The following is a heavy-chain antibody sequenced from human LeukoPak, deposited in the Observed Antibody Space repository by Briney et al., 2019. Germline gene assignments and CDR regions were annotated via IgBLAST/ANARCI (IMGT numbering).Heavy chain of an antibody. Sequence: PGGSLRLSCAPSGFTFSDYHMSWIRLAPGKGLEWVAYISTSGNTIYYADSVKGRFVISRDNADHSLYLQMNSLRVEDSAMYYCARDPLLRRGWNWFFDLWGRGTLVTVSS. J-gene: IGHJ2*01. V-gene: IGHV3-11*01. CDR1: GFTFSDYH. CDR2: ISTSGNTI. CDR3: ARDPLLRRGWNWFFDL. D-gene: IGHD6-19*01.